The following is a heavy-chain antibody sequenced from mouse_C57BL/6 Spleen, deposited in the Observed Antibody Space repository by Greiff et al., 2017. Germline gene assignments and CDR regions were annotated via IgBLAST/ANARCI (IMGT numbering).Heavy chain of an antibody. CDR3: ARSYYYGSSPRFAY. V-gene: IGHV7-3*01. Sequence: EVQGVESGGGLVQPGGSLSLSCAASGFTFTDYYMSWVRQPPGKALEWLGFIRNKANGYTTEYSASVKGRFTISRDNSQSILYLQMNALRAEDSATYYCARSYYYGSSPRFAYWGQGTLVTVSA. CDR1: GFTFTDYY. D-gene: IGHD1-1*01. J-gene: IGHJ3*01. CDR2: IRNKANGYTT.